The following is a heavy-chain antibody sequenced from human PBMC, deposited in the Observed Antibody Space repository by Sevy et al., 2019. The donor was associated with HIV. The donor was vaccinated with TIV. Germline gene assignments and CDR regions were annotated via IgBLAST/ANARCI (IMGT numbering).Heavy chain of an antibody. D-gene: IGHD3-22*01. Sequence: ASVKVSCKASGHTFTGYYIHWVRQAPGQGLEWMGWINANSGGTNYAQKFQDRVTMTSDTSISTDYMDLSRLRSDDTAVYFCTRSGYYYGFDYWGQGTLVTVSS. CDR2: INANSGGT. CDR1: GHTFTGYY. V-gene: IGHV1-2*02. J-gene: IGHJ4*02. CDR3: TRSGYYYGFDY.